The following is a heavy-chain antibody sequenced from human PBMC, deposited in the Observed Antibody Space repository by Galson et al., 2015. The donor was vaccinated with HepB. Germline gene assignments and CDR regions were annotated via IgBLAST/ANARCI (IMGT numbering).Heavy chain of an antibody. CDR3: ATSSSWVKGGLDY. CDR1: GYTFTSYY. D-gene: IGHD6-13*01. V-gene: IGHV1-46*01. Sequence: SVKVSCKASGYTFTSYYMHWVRQAPGQGLEWMGIINPSGGSTSYAQKFQGRVTMTRDTSTSTVYMELSSLRSEDTAVYYCATSSSWVKGGLDYWGQGTLVAVSS. J-gene: IGHJ4*01. CDR2: INPSGGST.